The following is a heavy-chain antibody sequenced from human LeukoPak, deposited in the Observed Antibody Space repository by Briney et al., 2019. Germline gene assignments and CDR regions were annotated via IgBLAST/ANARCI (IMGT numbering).Heavy chain of an antibody. V-gene: IGHV1-8*01. CDR1: GYTFTSYD. CDR3: ASTYGDYVSYFDY. D-gene: IGHD4-17*01. J-gene: IGHJ4*02. CDR2: MNPNSGNT. Sequence: ASVKVSCKASGYTFTSYDINWVRQATGQGLEWMGWMNPNSGNTGYAQKFQGRVTMTRDTSISTAYMELSSLRSEDTAVYYCASTYGDYVSYFDYWGQGTLVTVSS.